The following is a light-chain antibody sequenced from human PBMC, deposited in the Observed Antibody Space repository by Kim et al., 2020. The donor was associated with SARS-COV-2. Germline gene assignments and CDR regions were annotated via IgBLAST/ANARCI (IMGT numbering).Light chain of an antibody. CDR2: DGS. CDR3: QHRQT. CDR1: QSVSRW. Sequence: DIQMTQSPSTLSASVGDRVTLTCRASQSVSRWLAWYQQKPGKAPKLLIYDGSNLQSGVPSRFSGSGSGTEFTLTISSLQPDDFAIYYCQHRQTFGHGTKLEI. J-gene: IGKJ1*01. V-gene: IGKV1-5*01.